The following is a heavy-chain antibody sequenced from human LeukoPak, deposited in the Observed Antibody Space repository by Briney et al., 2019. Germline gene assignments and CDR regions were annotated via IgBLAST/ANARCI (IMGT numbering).Heavy chain of an antibody. CDR1: GFTFSSYG. Sequence: GGSLRLSCAASGFTFSSYGMHWVRQAPGKGLEWVAFIRYDGSNKYYADSVKGRFTISRDNSKNTLYLQMNSLRAEDTALYYCARSFYDYSGPNWFDPWGQGTLVTVSS. D-gene: IGHD3-16*01. CDR3: ARSFYDYSGPNWFDP. V-gene: IGHV3-30*02. J-gene: IGHJ5*02. CDR2: IRYDGSNK.